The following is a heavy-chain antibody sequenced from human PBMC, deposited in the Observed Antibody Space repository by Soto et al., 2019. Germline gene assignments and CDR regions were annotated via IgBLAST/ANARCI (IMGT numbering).Heavy chain of an antibody. Sequence: QVQLVESGGGVVQPGRSLRLSCAASGFTFSSYGMHWVRQAPGKGLEWVAVISYDGSNKYYADSVKGRFTISRDNSKNTLYLQMNSLRAEDTAVYYCAKDPWPEPYGSGSYIDYWGQGALVTVSS. V-gene: IGHV3-30*18. CDR3: AKDPWPEPYGSGSYIDY. J-gene: IGHJ4*02. CDR1: GFTFSSYG. D-gene: IGHD3-10*01. CDR2: ISYDGSNK.